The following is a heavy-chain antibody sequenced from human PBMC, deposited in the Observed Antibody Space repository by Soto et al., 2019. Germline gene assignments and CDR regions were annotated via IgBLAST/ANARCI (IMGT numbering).Heavy chain of an antibody. D-gene: IGHD3-9*01. Sequence: ASVKVSCKASGGTFSSYAISWVRQAPGQGLEWMGGIIPIFGTANYAQKFQGRVTITADESTSTAYMELSSLRSEDTAVYYCARDRGDILTGSSDYWGQGTLVTVSS. J-gene: IGHJ4*02. CDR2: IIPIFGTA. CDR3: ARDRGDILTGSSDY. V-gene: IGHV1-69*13. CDR1: GGTFSSYA.